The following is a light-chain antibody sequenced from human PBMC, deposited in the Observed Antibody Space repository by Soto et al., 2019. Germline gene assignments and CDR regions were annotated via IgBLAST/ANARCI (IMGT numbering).Light chain of an antibody. CDR2: DVS. CDR1: QGIGSST. J-gene: IGKJ5*01. Sequence: AIQLTQSPSSLSASVGDRVTITCRASQGIGSSTFAWYQQKAGKAPTLLIYDVSNLQRGVPTRFGGSGSVTDFSLTISSLQPEAFATYYCQQFDTYPLTFCQGKRRDIK. V-gene: IGKV1-13*02. CDR3: QQFDTYPLT.